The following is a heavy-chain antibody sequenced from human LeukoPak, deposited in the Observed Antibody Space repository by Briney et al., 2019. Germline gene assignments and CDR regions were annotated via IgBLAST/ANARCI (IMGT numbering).Heavy chain of an antibody. CDR1: GGSISSYY. CDR2: IYYSGST. V-gene: IGHV4-59*01. D-gene: IGHD6-19*01. J-gene: IGHJ6*02. Sequence: PSETLSLTCTVSGGSISSYYWSWIRQPPGKGLEWIGYIYYSGSTNYNPSLKSRVTISVDTSKNQFSLKLSSVTAADTAVYYCARVVAGNFYYYGMDVWGQGTTVTVSS. CDR3: ARVVAGNFYYYGMDV.